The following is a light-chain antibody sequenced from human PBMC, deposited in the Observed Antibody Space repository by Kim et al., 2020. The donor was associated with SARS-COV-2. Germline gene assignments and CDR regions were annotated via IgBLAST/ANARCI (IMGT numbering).Light chain of an antibody. V-gene: IGLV1-44*01. CDR3: SAWDGSLNGWV. CDR2: TNN. Sequence: GQRVTISCSGSSSNIGRNSVNWYQHLPGTAPKLLLYTNNQRPSGVPDRVSGSKSGTPASLDISGLQSDDEADYYCSAWDGSLNGWVFGGGTQLTVL. J-gene: IGLJ3*02. CDR1: SSNIGRNS.